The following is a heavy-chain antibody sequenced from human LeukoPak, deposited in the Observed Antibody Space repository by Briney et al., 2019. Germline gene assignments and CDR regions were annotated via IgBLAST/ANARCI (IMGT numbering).Heavy chain of an antibody. Sequence: PRSSLRLSCAASGFTFSTYGMHWGRQAPGKGLEWVAVIWCDGSNKYYGDSVRGRFTISRDNSENTLYLQMNSLRAEDTAVYYCARSGGFGSENYYYHGMDVWGQGTTVTVSS. CDR1: GFTFSTYG. CDR2: IWCDGSNK. D-gene: IGHD3-10*01. V-gene: IGHV3-33*01. J-gene: IGHJ6*02. CDR3: ARSGGFGSENYYYHGMDV.